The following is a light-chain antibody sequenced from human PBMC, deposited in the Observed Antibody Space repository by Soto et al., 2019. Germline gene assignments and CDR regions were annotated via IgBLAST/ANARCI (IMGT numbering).Light chain of an antibody. Sequence: QSALTQPASVSGSPGQSVTISCTGTSADVGNFNLVSWFQQHPGKAPRLIIYEVTKRPSGVSNRFSGSKSGNTASLTLSGLQSEDEADYYCCSYAGSNNLVFGGGTKLTVL. J-gene: IGLJ2*01. V-gene: IGLV2-23*02. CDR2: EVT. CDR3: CSYAGSNNLV. CDR1: SADVGNFNL.